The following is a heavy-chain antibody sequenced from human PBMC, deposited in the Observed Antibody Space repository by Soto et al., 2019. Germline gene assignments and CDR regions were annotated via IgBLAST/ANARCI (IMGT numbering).Heavy chain of an antibody. Sequence: TLETLSLTCTVSGGSISGDYWSWIRQPPGKGLEWIGYIYYSGSTNYNPSLKSRVTISIDTSKNQFSLRLSSVTAADTAFYYCARDGEMATTTTSFDYWGQGTLVTVSS. J-gene: IGHJ4*02. CDR2: IYYSGST. CDR3: ARDGEMATTTTSFDY. CDR1: GGSISGDY. V-gene: IGHV4-59*01. D-gene: IGHD1-1*01.